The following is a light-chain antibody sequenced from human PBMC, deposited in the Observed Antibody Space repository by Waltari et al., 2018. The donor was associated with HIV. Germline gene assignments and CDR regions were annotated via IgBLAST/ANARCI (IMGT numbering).Light chain of an antibody. V-gene: IGKV1-5*03. CDR3: HQYASFSGT. CDR2: QAS. CDR1: QNVGAF. Sequence: DIRLTQSPSTLSASAGDRVAITCRAGQNVGAFLAWYQQKPGKPPKLLIFQASILEGGVQSRFSGSVSGSDFTLTINGLQSDDFATYYCHQYASFSGTFGQGTKVEL. J-gene: IGKJ1*01.